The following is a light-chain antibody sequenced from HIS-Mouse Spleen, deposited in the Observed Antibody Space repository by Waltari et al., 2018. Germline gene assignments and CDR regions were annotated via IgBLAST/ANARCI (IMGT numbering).Light chain of an antibody. CDR1: NIGSKS. V-gene: IGLV3-21*02. CDR2: EDS. J-gene: IGLJ2*01. Sequence: SYVLTQPPSVSVAPGQTARITCGGNNIGSKSVHWDQQKPGQAPVLVVYEDSDRPAGIPERFSGSNSGNTATLTISRVEAGDEADYYCQVWDSSSDHVVFGGGTKLTVL. CDR3: QVWDSSSDHVV.